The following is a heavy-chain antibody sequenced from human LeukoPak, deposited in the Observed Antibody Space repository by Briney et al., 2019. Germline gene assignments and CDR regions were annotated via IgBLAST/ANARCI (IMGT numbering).Heavy chain of an antibody. CDR1: GFTFNTYA. V-gene: IGHV3-23*01. D-gene: IGHD5-18*01. CDR2: ISGSGGST. CDR3: AKDRGYSRPDAFDI. Sequence: GGSLRLSCAASGFTFNTYAMSWVRQAPGKGLEWVSDISGSGGSTNYADSVKGRFTISRDNSKNTLYLQMNSLRAEDTAVYYCAKDRGYSRPDAFDIWGQGTMVTVSS. J-gene: IGHJ3*02.